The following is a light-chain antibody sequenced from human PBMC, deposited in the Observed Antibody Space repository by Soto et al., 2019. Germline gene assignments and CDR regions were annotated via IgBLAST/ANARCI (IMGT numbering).Light chain of an antibody. J-gene: IGKJ5*01. V-gene: IGKV1-33*01. CDR1: QSISNH. CDR2: DAS. CDR3: QQYDNLPIT. Sequence: DIQMTQSPSSLSASVEDRVIITCRASQSISNHLNWYQQKPGKAPKLLIYDASNLETGVPSRFSGSGSGTDFTFTISSLQPEDIATYYCQQYDNLPITFGQGTRLEI.